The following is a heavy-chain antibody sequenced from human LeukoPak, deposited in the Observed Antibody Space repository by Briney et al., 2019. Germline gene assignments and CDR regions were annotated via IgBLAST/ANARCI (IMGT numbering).Heavy chain of an antibody. D-gene: IGHD1-26*01. Sequence: GGSLRLSRAASGFTFSDYYMSWIRQAPGKGLEWVSYISSSGSTIYYADSVKGRFTISRDNAKNSLYLQMNSLRAEDTAVYYCAGEILRGNNWFDPWGQGTLVTVSS. CDR3: AGEILRGNNWFDP. J-gene: IGHJ5*02. V-gene: IGHV3-11*04. CDR2: ISSSGSTI. CDR1: GFTFSDYY.